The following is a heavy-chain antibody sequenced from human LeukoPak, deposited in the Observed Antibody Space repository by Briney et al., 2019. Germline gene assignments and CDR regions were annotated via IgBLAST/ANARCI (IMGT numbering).Heavy chain of an antibody. V-gene: IGHV4-59*01. D-gene: IGHD6-13*01. Sequence: PSETLSLTCTVSGGSISSYYWSWIRHPPGKGLEWIGYIYYSGSTNYNPSLKSRVTISVDTSKNQFSLKLSSETAADTPVYYCARQEQQLIYNWFDPWGQGTLVTVSS. J-gene: IGHJ5*02. CDR1: GGSISSYY. CDR2: IYYSGST. CDR3: ARQEQQLIYNWFDP.